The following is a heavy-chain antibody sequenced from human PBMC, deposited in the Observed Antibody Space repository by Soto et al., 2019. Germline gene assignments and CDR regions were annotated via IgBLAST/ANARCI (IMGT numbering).Heavy chain of an antibody. V-gene: IGHV3-30*18. Sequence: QVQLVESGGGVVQPGRSLRLSCAASGFTFSSYGIHWVRQAPGKGLEWVSVISYDGINKYYADSVKGRFTISRDNSENTLYLQINSLRAEDTAVYYCAKSVYNWNDGFFDYWGQGTLVTVSS. J-gene: IGHJ4*02. CDR3: AKSVYNWNDGFFDY. D-gene: IGHD1-1*01. CDR2: ISYDGINK. CDR1: GFTFSSYG.